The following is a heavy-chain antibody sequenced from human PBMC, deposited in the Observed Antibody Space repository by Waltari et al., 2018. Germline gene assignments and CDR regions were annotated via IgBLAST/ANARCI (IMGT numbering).Heavy chain of an antibody. CDR2: IYTSGST. V-gene: IGHV4-61*09. D-gene: IGHD6-13*01. J-gene: IGHJ5*02. CDR1: GGSISSGSYY. Sequence: QVQLQESGPGLVKPSQTLSLTCTVSGGSISSGSYYWSWIRQPAGKGLEWIGYIYTSGSTNYNPSLKSRVTISVDTSKNQFSLKLSSVTAADTAVYYCAREESSSWPWFDPWGQGTLVTVCS. CDR3: AREESSSWPWFDP.